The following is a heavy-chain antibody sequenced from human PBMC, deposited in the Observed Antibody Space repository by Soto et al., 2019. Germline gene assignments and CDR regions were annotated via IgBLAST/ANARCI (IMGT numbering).Heavy chain of an antibody. Sequence: QVQLVESGGGVVQPGRSLRLSCAASGFTFSNYGMHWVRQAPGKGLEWVAVILNDGSNRYHADSVKDRFTISRDNSKNTLYLLMTRLSAESTAVSFSARAAEYSGYGMAVWGQGPTVTVS. CDR3: ARAAEYSGYGMAV. V-gene: IGHV3-33*01. CDR2: ILNDGSNR. J-gene: IGHJ6*02. CDR1: GFTFSNYG. D-gene: IGHD3-10*01.